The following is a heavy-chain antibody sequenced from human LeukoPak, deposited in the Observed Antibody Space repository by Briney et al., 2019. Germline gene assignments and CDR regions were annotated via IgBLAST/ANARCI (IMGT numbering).Heavy chain of an antibody. V-gene: IGHV1-69*13. D-gene: IGHD1/OR15-1a*01. Sequence: GASVKVSCKASGYTFTSYGISWVRQAPGQGLEWMGGIIPIFGTANYAQKFQGRVTITADESTSTAYMELSSLRSEDTAVYYCARDRSEVEQTYFDIWGQGTMVTVSS. CDR3: ARDRSEVEQTYFDI. CDR1: GYTFTSYG. CDR2: IIPIFGTA. J-gene: IGHJ3*02.